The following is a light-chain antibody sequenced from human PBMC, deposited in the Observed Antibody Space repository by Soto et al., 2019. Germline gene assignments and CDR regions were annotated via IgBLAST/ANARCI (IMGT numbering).Light chain of an antibody. CDR1: QSVLFSSNNKNY. Sequence: DIVMTQSPDSLAVSLGERATINCKSSQSVLFSSNNKNYLGWYQQKVGQPPKLLIYWASTRESGVPDRVSGRGSGTDFTITISSLQAEDVAVYYCQQYYSKPLTFGGGTKVEIK. CDR2: WAS. V-gene: IGKV4-1*01. J-gene: IGKJ4*02. CDR3: QQYYSKPLT.